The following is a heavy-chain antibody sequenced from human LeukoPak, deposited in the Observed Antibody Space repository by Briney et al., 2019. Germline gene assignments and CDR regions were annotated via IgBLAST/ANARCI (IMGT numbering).Heavy chain of an antibody. CDR3: ARVGYSSSWSTPGFDY. CDR1: GGSFSGYY. D-gene: IGHD6-13*01. CDR2: INHSGST. V-gene: IGHV4-34*01. J-gene: IGHJ4*02. Sequence: PSETLSLTCAVYGGSFSGYYWSWIRQPPGKGLEWIGEINHSGSTNYNPSLKSRVTISVDTSKNQFSLKLSSVTAADTAVYYCARVGYSSSWSTPGFDYWGQGTLVTVSS.